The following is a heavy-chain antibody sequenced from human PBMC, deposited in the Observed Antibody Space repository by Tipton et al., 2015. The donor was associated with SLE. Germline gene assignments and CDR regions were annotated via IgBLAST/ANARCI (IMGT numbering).Heavy chain of an antibody. CDR2: VYYSGST. CDR3: ARQGTGFGSGRDDY. D-gene: IGHD1-14*01. J-gene: IGHJ4*02. Sequence: TLSLTCAVSGGSISSSSYYWGWIRQPPGKEPEWIGSVYYSGSTYYTPSLKSRVTASVDTSKNQFSLSLYSVTVDDTAVYYCARQGTGFGSGRDDYWGQGILVTVYS. CDR1: GGSISSSSYY. V-gene: IGHV4-39*01.